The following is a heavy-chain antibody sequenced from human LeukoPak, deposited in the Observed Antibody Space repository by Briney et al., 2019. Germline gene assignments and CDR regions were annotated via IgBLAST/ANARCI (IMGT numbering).Heavy chain of an antibody. V-gene: IGHV3-23*01. J-gene: IGHJ4*02. CDR1: GLTFSDHA. Sequence: GGSLRLSCAASGLTFSDHAMSWVRQAPGKGLEWVSVISGSGDSSYSADSVKGRFAIYRDNSKNTLYLQKNSLRAEDTAVYYCVKEGGWEYCSGGSCPFDYWGQGTLVTVSS. CDR2: ISGSGDSS. CDR3: VKEGGWEYCSGGSCPFDY. D-gene: IGHD2-15*01.